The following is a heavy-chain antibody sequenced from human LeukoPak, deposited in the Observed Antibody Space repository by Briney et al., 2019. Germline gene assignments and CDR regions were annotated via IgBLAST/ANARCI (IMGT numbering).Heavy chain of an antibody. V-gene: IGHV3-64*01. D-gene: IGHD4-17*01. J-gene: IGHJ6*02. Sequence: GGSLRLSCAAPRFTFSSYAMYWVRQAPGKGLEYVSAISSNGGSTYYANSVKGRFTISRDNSKNTLYLQMGSLRAEDMAVYYCARSDYGDYYYYYGMDVWGQGTTVTVSS. CDR1: RFTFSSYA. CDR2: ISSNGGST. CDR3: ARSDYGDYYYYYGMDV.